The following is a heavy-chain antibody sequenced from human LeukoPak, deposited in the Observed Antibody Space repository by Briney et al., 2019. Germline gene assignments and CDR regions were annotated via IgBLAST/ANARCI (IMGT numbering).Heavy chain of an antibody. CDR1: GGSISSSSYY. D-gene: IGHD3-10*01. Sequence: SETLSLTCTVSGGSISSSSYYWGWIRQPPGKGLEWIGSIYYSGSTYYNPSLKSRVTISLDTSKNQFSLKLNSVTAADTAVYYCARPVAEVRGALFNWFDPWGQGTLVTVSS. V-gene: IGHV4-39*07. CDR2: IYYSGST. J-gene: IGHJ5*02. CDR3: ARPVAEVRGALFNWFDP.